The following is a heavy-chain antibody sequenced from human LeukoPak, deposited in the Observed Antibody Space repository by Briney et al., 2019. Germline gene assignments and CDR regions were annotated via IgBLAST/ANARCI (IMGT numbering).Heavy chain of an antibody. J-gene: IGHJ6*02. Sequence: AGGSLRLSCAASGLTFSDYYMSWIRQAPGKGLEWVSYISGSGSTIYYADSVKGRFTNSRDNAKNSLYLQMDSLSAEDTAMYYCTTLHYYGMVVWGPGTTVTVS. CDR2: ISGSGSTI. V-gene: IGHV3-11*01. CDR1: GLTFSDYY. CDR3: TTLHYYGMVV.